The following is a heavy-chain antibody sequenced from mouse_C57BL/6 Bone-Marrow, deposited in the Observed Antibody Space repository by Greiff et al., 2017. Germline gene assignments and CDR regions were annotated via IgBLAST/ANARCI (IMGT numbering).Heavy chain of an antibody. CDR1: GYTFTDYY. CDR3: ATVVATPFDY. J-gene: IGHJ2*01. V-gene: IGHV1-26*01. Sequence: VQLQQSGPELVKPGASVKISCKASGYTFTDYYMNWVKQSHGKSLEWIGDINPNNGGTSYNQKFKGKATLTVDKSSSTAYMELRSLTSEDSAVYYCATVVATPFDYWGQGTTLTVSS. D-gene: IGHD1-1*01. CDR2: INPNNGGT.